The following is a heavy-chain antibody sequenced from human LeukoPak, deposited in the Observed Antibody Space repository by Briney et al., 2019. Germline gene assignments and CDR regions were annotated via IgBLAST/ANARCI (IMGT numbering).Heavy chain of an antibody. CDR1: GGTFSSYA. V-gene: IGHV1-69*13. CDR3: ARSTMRAFDI. CDR2: IIPILGTA. Sequence: SVTVSCKASGGTFSSYAISWVRQAPGQGLEWMGGIIPILGTANYAQKFQGRVTITADESTSTAYMELSSLRSDDTAVNYCARSTMRAFDIWGQGTMVTVSS. J-gene: IGHJ3*02. D-gene: IGHD5/OR15-5a*01.